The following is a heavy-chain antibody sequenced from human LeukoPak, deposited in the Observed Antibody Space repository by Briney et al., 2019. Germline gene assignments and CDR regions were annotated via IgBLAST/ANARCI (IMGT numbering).Heavy chain of an antibody. CDR3: ARDIGGLGSYGYYYYYDMDV. J-gene: IGHJ6*02. CDR1: GGSISSSSYY. V-gene: IGHV4-39*07. Sequence: SETLSLTCTVSGGSISSSSYYWGWIRQPPGKGLEWIGSIYYSGSTYYNPSLKSRVTISVDTSKNQFSLKLSSVTAADTAVYYCARDIGGLGSYGYYYYYDMDVWGQGTTVTVSS. D-gene: IGHD3-16*01. CDR2: IYYSGST.